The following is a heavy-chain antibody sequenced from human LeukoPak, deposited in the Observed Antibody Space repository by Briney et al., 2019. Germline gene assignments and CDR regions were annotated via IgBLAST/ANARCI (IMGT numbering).Heavy chain of an antibody. Sequence: GGSLRLSCAASGFTFSNYDMPWVRQTTGKGLEWVSAIGTAGDTNYLGSVKGRFTISRENAKNSLYLQMNSLRAGDTAVYYCARSDVYWGHFDYWGQGTLVTVSS. J-gene: IGHJ4*02. CDR1: GFTFSNYD. CDR3: ARSDVYWGHFDY. CDR2: IGTAGDT. V-gene: IGHV3-13*01. D-gene: IGHD2-8*01.